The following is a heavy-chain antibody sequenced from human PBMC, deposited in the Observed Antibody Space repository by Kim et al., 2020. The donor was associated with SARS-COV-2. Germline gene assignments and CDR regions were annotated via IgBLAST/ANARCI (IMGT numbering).Heavy chain of an antibody. CDR3: ASLYSGYEDYYFDY. D-gene: IGHD5-12*01. CDR1: GGSISSSSYY. CDR2: IYYSGST. V-gene: IGHV4-39*01. J-gene: IGHJ4*02. Sequence: SETLSLTCTVSGGSISSSSYYWGWIRQPPGKGLEWIGSIYYSGSTYYNPSLKSRVTISVDTSKNQFSLKLSPVTAADTAVYYCASLYSGYEDYYFDYWGQGTLVTVSS.